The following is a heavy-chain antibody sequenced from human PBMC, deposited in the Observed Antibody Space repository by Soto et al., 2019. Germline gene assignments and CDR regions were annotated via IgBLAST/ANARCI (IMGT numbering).Heavy chain of an antibody. Sequence: XETLSLTCTVSGCSVSSGSYYWSWIRQPPGKGLEWIGYIYYSGSTNYNPSLKSRVTISVDTSKNQFSLKLSSVTAADTAVYYCARVGYYDSSGHPTFDYWGQGTLVTVSS. D-gene: IGHD3-22*01. J-gene: IGHJ4*02. CDR3: ARVGYYDSSGHPTFDY. V-gene: IGHV4-61*01. CDR1: GCSVSSGSYY. CDR2: IYYSGST.